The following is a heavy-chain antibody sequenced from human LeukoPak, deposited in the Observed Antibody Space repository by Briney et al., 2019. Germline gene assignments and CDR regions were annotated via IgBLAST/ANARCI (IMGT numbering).Heavy chain of an antibody. V-gene: IGHV4-61*02. CDR1: GGSISSDSNY. D-gene: IGHD3-16*01. J-gene: IGHJ4*02. CDR2: IYSSGST. Sequence: SETLSLTCTVSGGSISSDSNYWSWIRQPAGKGLEWIGRIYSSGSTDYNSYLQSRVIISLDTSKNQFSLKLTSVTAADTAVYYCARDGGAAGPEDYWGQGTLVTVSS. CDR3: ARDGGAAGPEDY.